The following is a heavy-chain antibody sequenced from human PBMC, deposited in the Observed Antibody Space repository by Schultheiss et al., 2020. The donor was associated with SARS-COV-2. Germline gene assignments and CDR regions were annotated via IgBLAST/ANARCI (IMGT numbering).Heavy chain of an antibody. V-gene: IGHV3-23*01. CDR1: GFIFSSYA. D-gene: IGHD2-2*01. J-gene: IGHJ6*02. CDR2: IRDRGSTT. CDR3: AKDHRHCTSTTCYFSGMED. Sequence: GGSLRLSCAASGFIFSSYAMSWVRQAPGKGLEWVSGIRDRGSTTYYADSVKGRFTISRDNSKNTLYLQMNSLRAEDTAVFYCAKDHRHCTSTTCYFSGMEDWGQGTTVTVSS.